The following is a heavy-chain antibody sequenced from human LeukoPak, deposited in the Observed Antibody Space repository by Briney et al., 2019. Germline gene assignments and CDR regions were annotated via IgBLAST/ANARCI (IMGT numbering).Heavy chain of an antibody. CDR1: GFTFRSYD. D-gene: IGHD3-10*01. V-gene: IGHV3-23*01. Sequence: GGSLRLSCAASGFTFRSYDMNWVRQAPGKGLEWVSAISGSGGITNYADSVKGRFTISRDSSNTTLYLQMSSLRAEDTAIYYCAKLDGSGSYYSGLDYWGQGTLVTVSS. CDR3: AKLDGSGSYYSGLDY. CDR2: ISGSGGIT. J-gene: IGHJ4*02.